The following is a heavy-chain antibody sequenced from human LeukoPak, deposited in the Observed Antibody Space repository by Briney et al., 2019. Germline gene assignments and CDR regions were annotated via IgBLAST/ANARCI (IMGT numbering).Heavy chain of an antibody. CDR1: GFTFSSYS. J-gene: IGHJ3*02. D-gene: IGHD4-17*01. Sequence: PGGSLSLSCAPSGFTFSSYSMNWVRPAPGKGLEWVSSIISSSSYIYYADSVKGRLTISRDNATNSLYLQMNCLRAEDTAVYYCARDRVTRPSDGFDIWGQGTMVTVSS. CDR2: IISSSSYI. V-gene: IGHV3-21*01. CDR3: ARDRVTRPSDGFDI.